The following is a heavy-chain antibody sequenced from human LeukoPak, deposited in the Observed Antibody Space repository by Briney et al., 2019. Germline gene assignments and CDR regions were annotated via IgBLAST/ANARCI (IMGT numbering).Heavy chain of an antibody. V-gene: IGHV1-69*04. D-gene: IGHD5-12*01. Sequence: SVKVSCKATGGTFSSYAISWVRQAPGQGLEWMGRIIPILGIANYAQKFQGRVTITADKSTSTAYMELSSLRSEDTAVYYCASDRDGYRGYYYYGMDVWGQGTTVTVSS. CDR3: ASDRDGYRGYYYYGMDV. CDR1: GGTFSSYA. CDR2: IIPILGIA. J-gene: IGHJ6*02.